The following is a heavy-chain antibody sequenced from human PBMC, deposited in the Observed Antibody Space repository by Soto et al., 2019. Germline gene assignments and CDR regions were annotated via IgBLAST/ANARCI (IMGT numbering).Heavy chain of an antibody. CDR1: GYTFTNCG. V-gene: IGHV1-18*04. Sequence: QVQLVESGAEVKKPGASVKVSCKASGYTFTNCGISWVRQAPGQGLEWMGWISGYNGNTKYAQKFQGRVTMTTDTPTNTAYMDLRSLRSDDTAVYYCARDREYYYDSSGNYYYHYGMDVWGQGTTVTVS. J-gene: IGHJ6*02. CDR3: ARDREYYYDSSGNYYYHYGMDV. CDR2: ISGYNGNT. D-gene: IGHD3-22*01.